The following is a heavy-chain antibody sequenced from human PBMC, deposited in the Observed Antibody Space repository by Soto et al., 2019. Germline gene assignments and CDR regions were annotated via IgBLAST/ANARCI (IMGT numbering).Heavy chain of an antibody. J-gene: IGHJ4*02. CDR1: GFTFGDYA. CDR3: TRSSIAAAGTLFDY. CDR2: IRGKAYGGTR. Sequence: GGSLRLSCTASGFTFGDYAMSWFRQAPGKGLEWVGFIRGKAYGGTREYAASGKGGFTTSRDDSKSIAYLEMNSLKTDDTAVYYCTRSSIAAAGTLFDYWGQGTLVTVSS. V-gene: IGHV3-49*03. D-gene: IGHD6-13*01.